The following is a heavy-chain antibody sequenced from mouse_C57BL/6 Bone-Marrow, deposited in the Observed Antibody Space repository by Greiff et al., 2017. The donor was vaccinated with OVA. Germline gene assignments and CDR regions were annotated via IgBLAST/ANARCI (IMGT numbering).Heavy chain of an antibody. D-gene: IGHD1-1*01. CDR1: GYTFTSYG. CDR2: IYPRSGNT. CDR3: ARYPYYYGSTLYAMDY. J-gene: IGHJ4*01. Sequence: QVQLKESGAELARPGASVKLSCKASGYTFTSYGISWVKQRTGQGLEWIGEIYPRSGNTYYNEKFKGKATLTADKSSSTAYMELRSLTSEDSAVYFCARYPYYYGSTLYAMDYWGQGTSVTVSS. V-gene: IGHV1-81*01.